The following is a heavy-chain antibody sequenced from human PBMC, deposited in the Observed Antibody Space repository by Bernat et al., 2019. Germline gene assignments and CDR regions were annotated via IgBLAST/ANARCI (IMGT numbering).Heavy chain of an antibody. CDR1: GGSISGYY. J-gene: IGHJ3*02. CDR2: IYYSGST. V-gene: IGHV4-59*01. D-gene: IGHD2-15*01. Sequence: QVQLQESGPGLVKPSETLSLTCSVSGGSISGYYWSWIRQPPGKELEWIGYIYYSGSTNYNPSLMSRITFSVDTSKHQFSLNLKSVTAADTAVYFCARDLSGGSHAFDIWGQGTVVTVSS. CDR3: ARDLSGGSHAFDI.